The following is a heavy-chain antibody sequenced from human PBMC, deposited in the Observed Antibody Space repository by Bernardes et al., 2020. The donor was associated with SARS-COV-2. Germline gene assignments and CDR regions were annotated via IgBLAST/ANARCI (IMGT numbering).Heavy chain of an antibody. CDR2: IISSGNYK. Sequence: GGSLRLSCAASGFTFTTYSMNWVRQAPGKGLEWVSSIISSGNYKYYADSVKGRFTISRDNGKSSLYLQMNNLRDEDTAVYYCARDSGRGGSCDYWGQGTLVTVSS. CDR3: ARDSGRGGSCDY. CDR1: GFTFTTYS. J-gene: IGHJ4*02. D-gene: IGHD2-15*01. V-gene: IGHV3-21*01.